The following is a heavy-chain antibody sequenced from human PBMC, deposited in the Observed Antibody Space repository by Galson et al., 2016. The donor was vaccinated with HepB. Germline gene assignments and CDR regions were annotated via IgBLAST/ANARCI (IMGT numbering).Heavy chain of an antibody. J-gene: IGHJ6*02. CDR1: GYTFRSYG. Sequence: QSGAEVKKPGASVKVSCKASGYTFRSYGISWVRQAPGQGLEWMGWISPYKGDRNYAQNLQGRVSMTADTSTTTAYMELRSLRSDDTAVYYCAREPPPRRHYYGMDVWGQGTTVTVSS. D-gene: IGHD6-6*01. CDR3: AREPPPRRHYYGMDV. V-gene: IGHV1-18*01. CDR2: ISPYKGDR.